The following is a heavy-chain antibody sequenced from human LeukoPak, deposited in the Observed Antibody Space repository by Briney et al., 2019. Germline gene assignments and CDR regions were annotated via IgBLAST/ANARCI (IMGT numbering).Heavy chain of an antibody. J-gene: IGHJ4*02. CDR1: GFTFINYG. CDR3: AREMGL. D-gene: IGHD5-24*01. Sequence: GGSLRLSCVVSGFTFINYGMSWVRQAPGKGLEWVSSISSSNSYIYYADSVKGRFTISRDNAKNSLYLQMNSLRAEDTAVYYCAREMGLWGQGTLVTVSS. CDR2: ISSSNSYI. V-gene: IGHV3-21*01.